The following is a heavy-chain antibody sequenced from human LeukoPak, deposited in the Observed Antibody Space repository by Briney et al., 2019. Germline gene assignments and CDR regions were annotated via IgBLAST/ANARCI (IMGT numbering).Heavy chain of an antibody. CDR2: IKQDGTEK. D-gene: IGHD6-19*01. J-gene: IGHJ4*02. CDR3: VRGTGWVDY. CDR1: GFTFSGYW. Sequence: GGSLRLSCAASGFTFSGYWMTWVRQAPGKGLEWVANIKQDGTEKNYVDSVKGRFTVSRDNAENSLFQQMNSLSAEDTAVYYCVRGTGWVDYWGQGTLVTVSS. V-gene: IGHV3-7*01.